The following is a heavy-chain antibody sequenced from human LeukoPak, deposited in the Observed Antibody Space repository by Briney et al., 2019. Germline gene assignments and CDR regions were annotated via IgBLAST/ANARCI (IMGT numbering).Heavy chain of an antibody. D-gene: IGHD3-10*01. CDR1: GFTFSSYA. J-gene: IGHJ4*02. CDR3: ARGHPDGSGSYGAFFR. V-gene: IGHV3-30*04. CDR2: ISYDGSNK. Sequence: PGGSLRLSCAASGFTFSSYAMHWVRQAPGKGLEWVAVISYDGSNKYYADSVKGRFTISRDNSKNTLYLQMNSLRAEDTAVYYCARGHPDGSGSYGAFFRWGQGTLVTVSS.